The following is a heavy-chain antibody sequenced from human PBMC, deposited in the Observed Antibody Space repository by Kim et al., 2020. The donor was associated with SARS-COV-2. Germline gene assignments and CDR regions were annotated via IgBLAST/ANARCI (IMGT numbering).Heavy chain of an antibody. CDR3: YRWGVHSYSAI. D-gene: IGHD2-21*01. Sequence: GGSLRLSCTGSGFSFGDYAMAWVRQAPGKGLEWVSFIGNHAHGGTTEYAASVKGRFTISRDNSKSISDLQMASLKTEDTAEYYCYRWGVHSYSAIWGQGTTVAVSS. V-gene: IGHV3-49*04. CDR1: GFSFGDYA. J-gene: IGHJ6*02. CDR2: IGNHAHGGTT.